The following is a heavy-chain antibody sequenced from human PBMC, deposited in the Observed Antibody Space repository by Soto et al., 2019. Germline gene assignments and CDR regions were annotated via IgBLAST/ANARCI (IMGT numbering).Heavy chain of an antibody. D-gene: IGHD1-7*01. J-gene: IGHJ4*02. CDR3: AKNQERELPRVIDF. CDR2: MSVSSSTT. Sequence: GGSLRLSCATSGLTFSNYAISWVRQAPGGGLEWVSSMSVSSSTTYYADSVRGRFTISRDRSKNTLYLQMSSLRAEDTALYYCAKNQERELPRVIDFWGQGTLVTVSS. V-gene: IGHV3-23*01. CDR1: GLTFSNYA.